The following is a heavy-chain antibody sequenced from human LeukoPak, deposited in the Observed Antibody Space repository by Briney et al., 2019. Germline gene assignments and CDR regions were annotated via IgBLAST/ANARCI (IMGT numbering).Heavy chain of an antibody. CDR1: SGSINGYY. D-gene: IGHD2-15*01. Sequence: SETLSLTCTVSSGSINGYYWSWVRQPPGKRLEWIAYVYYTGDARYNPSLQSRVTISVDTSKNQFSLKLSSVTAADTAVYYCARHLTGYCSGGDCPYYFDYWGQGTLVTVSS. J-gene: IGHJ4*02. CDR2: VYYTGDA. V-gene: IGHV4-59*08. CDR3: ARHLTGYCSGGDCPYYFDY.